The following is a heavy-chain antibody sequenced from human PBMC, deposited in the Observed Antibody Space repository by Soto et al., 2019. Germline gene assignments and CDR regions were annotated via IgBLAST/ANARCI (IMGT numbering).Heavy chain of an antibody. Sequence: SETLSLTCTVSGGSISSYYWSWIRQPPGKGLEWIGYIYYSGSTNYNPSLKSRVTLSVDTSKNQFSLKLSSVTAADTAVYYCARQGPIAARPHNWFDPWGQGTLVTVSS. CDR1: GGSISSYY. CDR3: ARQGPIAARPHNWFDP. V-gene: IGHV4-59*08. J-gene: IGHJ5*02. D-gene: IGHD6-6*01. CDR2: IYYSGST.